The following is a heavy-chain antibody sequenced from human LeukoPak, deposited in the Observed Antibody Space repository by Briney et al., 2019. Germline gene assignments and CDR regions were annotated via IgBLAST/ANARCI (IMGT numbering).Heavy chain of an antibody. CDR3: AREKRYGIAAVGIVYYYYMDV. CDR1: GGSISSYY. D-gene: IGHD6-13*01. CDR2: IYTSGST. Sequence: SETLSLTCTVSGGSISSYYWSWIRQPAGKGLEWIGRIYTSGSTNYNPSLKSRVTMSVDTSKNQFSLKLSSVTAADTAVYYCAREKRYGIAAVGIVYYYYMDVWGKGTTVTVSS. J-gene: IGHJ6*03. V-gene: IGHV4-4*07.